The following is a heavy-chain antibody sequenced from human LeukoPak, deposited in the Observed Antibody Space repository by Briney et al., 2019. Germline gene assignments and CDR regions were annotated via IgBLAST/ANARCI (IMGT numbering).Heavy chain of an antibody. CDR3: ARGRLLRY. CDR2: INHSGST. V-gene: IGHV4-34*01. J-gene: IGHJ4*02. D-gene: IGHD1-26*01. Sequence: PSETLSLTCAVYGGSFSGYYWSWIRQPLGKGLEWIGEINHSGSTNYNPSLKSRVTISVDTSKNQFSLKLSSVTAADTAVYYCARGRLLRYWGQGTLVTVSS. CDR1: GGSFSGYY.